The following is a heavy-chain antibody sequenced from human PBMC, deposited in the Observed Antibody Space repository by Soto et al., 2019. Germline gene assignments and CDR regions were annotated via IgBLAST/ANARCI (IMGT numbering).Heavy chain of an antibody. V-gene: IGHV3-11*01. CDR2: ISSSGSTI. CDR3: ASHTMIVGLDY. J-gene: IGHJ4*02. CDR1: GFTFSDYY. D-gene: IGHD3-22*01. Sequence: GGSLRLSCAASGFTFSDYYMSWIRQAPGKGLEWVSYISSSGSTIYYADSVKGRFTISRDNAKNSLYLQMNSLRAEDTSVYYCASHTMIVGLDYWGQGTLVTVSS.